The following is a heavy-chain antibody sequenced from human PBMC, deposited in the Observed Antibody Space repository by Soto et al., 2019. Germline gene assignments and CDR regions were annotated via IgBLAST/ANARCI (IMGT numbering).Heavy chain of an antibody. V-gene: IGHV3-23*01. CDR3: VSWGSAHFDY. CDR1: GFTFDSPNSND. D-gene: IGHD3-16*01. J-gene: IGHJ4*01. Sequence: GGSLRLSCAASGFTFDSPNSNDMSGVRQSPGKGPEWGSTISSNGANTHYAESGPVRFTISKDASRNTVHLHMNSLRAADTATYVCVSWGSAHFDYWGHGTPVTVSS. CDR2: ISSNGANT.